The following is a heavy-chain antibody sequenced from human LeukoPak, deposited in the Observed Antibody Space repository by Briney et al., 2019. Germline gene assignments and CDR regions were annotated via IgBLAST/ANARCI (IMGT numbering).Heavy chain of an antibody. CDR1: GGSISTYY. D-gene: IGHD6-19*01. Sequence: SETLSLTCTVSGGSISTYYWSWFRQPPGKGLEWIGYLYYSGSTNYNPSLKSRVTISLDTSKNQFSLELSSVTAADTAVYYCARGLAHKFDYWGQGTLVTVSS. CDR3: ARGLAHKFDY. J-gene: IGHJ4*02. CDR2: LYYSGST. V-gene: IGHV4-59*08.